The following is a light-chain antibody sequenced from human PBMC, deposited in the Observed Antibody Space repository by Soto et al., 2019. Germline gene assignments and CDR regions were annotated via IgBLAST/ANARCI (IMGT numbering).Light chain of an antibody. CDR3: QQSYSTPFT. Sequence: DIQMTQSPSSLSASVRDRVTNTCRASQSISGYLNWYQQKPGKAPKLLIYAASSLEGGVPSRFSGSGSGTDFTLSISSPQPEDFATYYCQQSYSTPFTFGPGTKVDIK. CDR1: QSISGY. CDR2: AAS. J-gene: IGKJ3*01. V-gene: IGKV1-39*01.